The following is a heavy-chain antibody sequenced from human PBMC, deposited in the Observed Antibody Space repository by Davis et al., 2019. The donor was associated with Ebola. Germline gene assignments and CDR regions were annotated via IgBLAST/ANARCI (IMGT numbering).Heavy chain of an antibody. J-gene: IGHJ2*01. CDR3: ARHIRWTGRYFDL. V-gene: IGHV4-39*01. CDR2: IYYSGST. D-gene: IGHD1-14*01. Sequence: PSETLSLTCTVSGGSISSYYWGWIRQPPGKGLEWIGSIYYSGSTYYNPSLKSRVTISVDTSKNQFSLKLSSVTAADTAVYYCARHIRWTGRYFDLWGRGTLVTVSS. CDR1: GGSISSYY.